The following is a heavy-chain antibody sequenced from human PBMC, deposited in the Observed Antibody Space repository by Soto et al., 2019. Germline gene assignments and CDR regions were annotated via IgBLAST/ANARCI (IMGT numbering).Heavy chain of an antibody. CDR3: ARGFVGYDYGMDV. CDR2: ISYDGSSK. D-gene: IGHD3-10*01. Sequence: QVQLVESGGGVVQPGRSLRLSCAASGFTFSSYAMHWVRQAPGKGLEWVAVISYDGSSKYYADSVKGRFTISRDNSKNTLYLQMNSLRAEDTAVYYCARGFVGYDYGMDVWGQGTTVTVSS. V-gene: IGHV3-30-3*01. J-gene: IGHJ6*02. CDR1: GFTFSSYA.